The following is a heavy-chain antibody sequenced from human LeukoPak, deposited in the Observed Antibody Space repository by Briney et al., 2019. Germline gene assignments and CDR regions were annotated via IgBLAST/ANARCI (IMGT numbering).Heavy chain of an antibody. D-gene: IGHD3-10*01. CDR3: ARVPSMIRGVVNYGMDV. CDR1: GYSFTGYF. V-gene: IGHV1-2*02. Sequence: ASVKVSCETSGYSFTGYFMHWVRQAPGQGLEWMGWINPNSGDTKYAQRFQGRVTVTRDTSINTAYMELRRLTSDDTAVYYCARVPSMIRGVVNYGMDVWGQGTTVTVSS. J-gene: IGHJ6*02. CDR2: INPNSGDT.